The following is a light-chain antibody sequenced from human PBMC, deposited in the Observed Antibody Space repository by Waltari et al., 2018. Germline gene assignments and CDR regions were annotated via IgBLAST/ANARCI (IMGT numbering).Light chain of an antibody. CDR1: QNIGHS. V-gene: IGKV1-39*01. CDR3: QQTSRTPFT. Sequence: DTQMTQSPSSLSASVGDRLTITCRASQNIGHSLSWYRQKPGKAPNLLIYTTSNLQSGVPSRFSGSGSGTDFTLSISSLQLEDFATYYCQQTSRTPFTFGPGTKVDL. J-gene: IGKJ3*01. CDR2: TTS.